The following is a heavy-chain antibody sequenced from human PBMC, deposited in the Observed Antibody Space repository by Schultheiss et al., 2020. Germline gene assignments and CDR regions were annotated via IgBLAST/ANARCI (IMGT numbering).Heavy chain of an antibody. J-gene: IGHJ4*02. V-gene: IGHV4-39*01. D-gene: IGHD1-1*01. CDR3: VTETSTHNGRFDF. Sequence: SETLSLSCAVSGDSINYSSYYWGWIRQPPGKELEWIGSVFYSGTTYYNPSFNSRVTISVDTSKNQFSLDLNSVTAADTAVYYCVTETSTHNGRFDFWGQGELVTVSS. CDR2: VFYSGTT. CDR1: GDSINYSSYY.